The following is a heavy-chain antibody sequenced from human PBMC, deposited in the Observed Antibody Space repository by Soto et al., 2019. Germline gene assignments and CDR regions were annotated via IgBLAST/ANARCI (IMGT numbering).Heavy chain of an antibody. D-gene: IGHD6-19*01. CDR2: IYYSGST. Sequence: SETLSLTCTVSGGSISSSSYYWGWIRQPPGKGLEWIGSIYYSGSTYYNPSLKSRVTISVDTSKNQFSLKLSSVTAADTAVYYCARHLQAAVAGTFGYWGQGTLVTVSS. V-gene: IGHV4-39*01. CDR3: ARHLQAAVAGTFGY. J-gene: IGHJ4*02. CDR1: GGSISSSSYY.